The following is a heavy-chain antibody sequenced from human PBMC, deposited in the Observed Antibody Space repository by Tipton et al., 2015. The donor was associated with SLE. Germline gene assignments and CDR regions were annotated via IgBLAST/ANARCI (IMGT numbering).Heavy chain of an antibody. J-gene: IGHJ3*02. Sequence: LRLSCTVSGGSISSYYWSWIRQPPGKGLEWIGYIYYSGSTNYNPSLKSRVTISVDTSKNQFSLKLSSVTAADTAVYYCARRNYYDSSGYFDAFDIWGQGTMVTVSS. CDR3: ARRNYYDSSGYFDAFDI. V-gene: IGHV4-59*01. CDR1: GGSISSYY. CDR2: IYYSGST. D-gene: IGHD3-22*01.